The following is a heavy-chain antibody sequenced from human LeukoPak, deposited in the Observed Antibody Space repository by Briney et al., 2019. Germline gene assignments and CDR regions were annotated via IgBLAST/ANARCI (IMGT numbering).Heavy chain of an antibody. Sequence: GGSLRLSCAASGFTVSSNYMSWVRQAPGKGLEWVSSISGSGIRTYYTDSVKGRFTISRDNSKNTLYLQMNSLRAEDTALYYCAKHRPGRAYDSSGYYSSFDYWGQGTLVTVSS. CDR2: ISGSGIRT. CDR1: GFTVSSNY. V-gene: IGHV3-23*01. CDR3: AKHRPGRAYDSSGYYSSFDY. D-gene: IGHD3-22*01. J-gene: IGHJ4*02.